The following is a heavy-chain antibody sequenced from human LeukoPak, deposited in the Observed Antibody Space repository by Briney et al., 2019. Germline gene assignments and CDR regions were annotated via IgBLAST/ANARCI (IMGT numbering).Heavy chain of an antibody. CDR2: ITWDGVTT. V-gene: IGHV3-43*01. D-gene: IGHD6-13*01. Sequence: PGGSLRLSCAASGFTFDDYTMHWVRQAPGKGLEWVSLITWDGVTTYYADSVQGRFTISRDNSKNSLYLQMNGLRIEDTAFYFCAKERIPAPGIYWSFDLGGRGTLVTVSS. CDR1: GFTFDDYT. J-gene: IGHJ2*01. CDR3: AKERIPAPGIYWSFDL.